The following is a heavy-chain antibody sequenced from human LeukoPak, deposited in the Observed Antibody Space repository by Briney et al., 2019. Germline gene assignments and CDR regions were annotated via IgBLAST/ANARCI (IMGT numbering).Heavy chain of an antibody. J-gene: IGHJ3*02. CDR1: GYTFTSYD. CDR3: ARDITYYYDSSGYSDAFDI. CDR2: MNPNSGNT. Sequence: ASVKVSCKASGYTFTSYDINWVRQATGQGLEWMGWMNPNSGNTGYAQKFQGRVTMTRSTSISTAYMELSSLRSEDTAVYYCARDITYYYDSSGYSDAFDIWGQGTMVTVSS. V-gene: IGHV1-8*01. D-gene: IGHD3-22*01.